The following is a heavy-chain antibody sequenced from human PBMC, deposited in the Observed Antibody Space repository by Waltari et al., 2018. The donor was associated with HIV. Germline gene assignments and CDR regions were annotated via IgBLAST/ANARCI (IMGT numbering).Heavy chain of an antibody. V-gene: IGHV3-23*01. CDR1: GFTFSSYA. J-gene: IGHJ2*01. CDR2: ISAGGVST. D-gene: IGHD3-16*01. CDR3: ARDLGGYWYFDL. Sequence: EVQLLESGGGLVQPGGSLRPSCAASGFTFSSYAMRWVRQAPGKGLEWVSAISAGGVSTYYADSVKGRFTISRDNSKNTVYLQMNSLRGEDSAVYYCARDLGGYWYFDLWGRGTLVTVSS.